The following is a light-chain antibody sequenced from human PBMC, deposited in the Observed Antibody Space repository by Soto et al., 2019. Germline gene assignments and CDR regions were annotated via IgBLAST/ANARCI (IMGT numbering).Light chain of an antibody. CDR2: SNN. V-gene: IGLV1-44*01. J-gene: IGLJ3*02. CDR1: SSNIGSNT. Sequence: QSVLTQPPSASGTPGQRVTISCSGSSSNIGSNTVNWYQQLPGTAPKLLIYSNNQRPSGVPDRFSGSKSGTSSSRASSGLQSEDEADYCCAAWDDSLNGWVFGGGTKLTVL. CDR3: AAWDDSLNGWV.